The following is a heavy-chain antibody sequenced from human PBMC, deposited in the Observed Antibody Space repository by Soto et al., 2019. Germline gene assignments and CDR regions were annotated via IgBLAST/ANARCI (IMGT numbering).Heavy chain of an antibody. V-gene: IGHV1-46*01. D-gene: IGHD6-13*01. Sequence: ASVKVSCKASGYTFTNNWIHWVRRAPGQGLEWMATINPSGGNTNYAHKFQGRVTMTRDTSTSTVYMELSSLTPEDTAVYYCARDHSIASSGAWWLDPWGQGTLVTVSS. J-gene: IGHJ5*02. CDR1: GYTFTNNW. CDR2: INPSGGNT. CDR3: ARDHSIASSGAWWLDP.